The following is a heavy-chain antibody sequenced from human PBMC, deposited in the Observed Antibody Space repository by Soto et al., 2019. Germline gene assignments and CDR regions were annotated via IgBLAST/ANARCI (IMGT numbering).Heavy chain of an antibody. V-gene: IGHV3-48*02. D-gene: IGHD3-10*01. CDR3: ARDRYHYGSGSYYNGVDY. CDR1: GFTFSSYS. CDR2: ISSCSSTI. J-gene: IGHJ4*02. Sequence: PGGSLRLYCAASGFTFSSYSMNTVRQAPGKGLEWVSYISSCSSTIYYADSVKGRFTISRDNAKNSLYLQMNSLRDEDTAVYYCARDRYHYGSGSYYNGVDYWGQGT.